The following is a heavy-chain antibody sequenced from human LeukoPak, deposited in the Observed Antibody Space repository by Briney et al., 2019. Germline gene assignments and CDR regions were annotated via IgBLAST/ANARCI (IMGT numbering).Heavy chain of an antibody. CDR3: ARGMGYSYGYCDY. CDR2: ISAYNGNT. J-gene: IGHJ4*02. V-gene: IGHV1-18*01. Sequence: ASMKVSCKASGYTFTSYGISWVRQAPGQGLEWMGWISAYNGNTNYAQKLQGRVTMTRDMSTSTVYMELSSLRSEDTAVYYCARGMGYSYGYCDYWGQGTLVTVSS. D-gene: IGHD5-18*01. CDR1: GYTFTSYG.